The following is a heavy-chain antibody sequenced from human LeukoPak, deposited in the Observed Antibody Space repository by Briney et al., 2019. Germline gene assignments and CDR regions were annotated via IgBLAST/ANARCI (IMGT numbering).Heavy chain of an antibody. CDR3: ARDRYYYDSSGYKYMDV. J-gene: IGHJ6*03. CDR2: IYYSGST. V-gene: IGHV4-39*07. CDR1: GFTFRSYG. D-gene: IGHD3-22*01. Sequence: PGGSLRLSCAASGFTFRSYGMSWVRQAPGKGLEWIGSIYYSGSTYYNPSLKSRVTMSVDTSKNQFSLKLNSVTAADTAVYYCARDRYYYDSSGYKYMDVWGKGTTVTVSS.